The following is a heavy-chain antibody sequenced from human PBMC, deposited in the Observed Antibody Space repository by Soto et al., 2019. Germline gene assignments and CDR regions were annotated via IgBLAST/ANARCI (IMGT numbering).Heavy chain of an antibody. Sequence: QVQLQESGPGLVKPSGTLSLTCAVFGGSISNSNWWTWVRQPPGKGLDWIGEIFHSGSTNYNSSLMGRVTISVEKANNQLSLKLSSVTAADTAVYYCAHRPIVGAAIWGQGTLVTVSS. J-gene: IGHJ4*02. CDR2: IFHSGST. V-gene: IGHV4-4*02. CDR1: GGSISNSNW. CDR3: AHRPIVGAAI. D-gene: IGHD1-26*01.